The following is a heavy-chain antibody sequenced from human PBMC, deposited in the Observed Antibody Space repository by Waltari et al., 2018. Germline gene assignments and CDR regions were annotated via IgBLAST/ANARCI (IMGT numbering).Heavy chain of an antibody. CDR1: G. V-gene: IGHV3-30*03. J-gene: IGHJ4*02. D-gene: IGHD1-1*01. Sequence: GIHWVRQAPGKGLEWLAVVSFEETTQYYADSVKGRFTISRDKSMNTVYLEMNSLRPDDTAMYYCASVTGTGYWGQGTLVTVSS. CDR3: ASVTGTGY. CDR2: VSFEETTQ.